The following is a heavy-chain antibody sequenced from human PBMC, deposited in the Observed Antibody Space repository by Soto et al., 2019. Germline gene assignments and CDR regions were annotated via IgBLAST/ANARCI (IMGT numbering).Heavy chain of an antibody. CDR3: ASYLRDYYSSGYRMDV. D-gene: IGHD3-22*01. CDR2: IYYSGST. J-gene: IGHJ6*02. CDR1: GGSISSGGYY. Sequence: PSQTLSLTCTVSGGSISSGGYYWSWIRQHPGKGLEWIGYIYYSGSTYYNPSLKSRVTISVDTYKNQFSLKRSSVTAADTAGYYCASYLRDYYSSGYRMDVWGQGTPV. V-gene: IGHV4-31*03.